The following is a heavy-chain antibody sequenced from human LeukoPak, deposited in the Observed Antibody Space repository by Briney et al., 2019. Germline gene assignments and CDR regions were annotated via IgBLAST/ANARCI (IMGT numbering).Heavy chain of an antibody. V-gene: IGHV3-23*01. Sequence: ETLSLTCAVSGGSISSSNWWSWVRQAPGKGLEWVSTISGSGGSTYYADSVKGRFSISRDNPKNTLYLQMNSLRAEDTAVYYCAKEFQGGDSGIAAAGSGGQGTMVTVSS. D-gene: IGHD6-13*01. J-gene: IGHJ3*01. CDR3: AKEFQGGDSGIAAAGS. CDR1: GGSISSSN. CDR2: ISGSGGST.